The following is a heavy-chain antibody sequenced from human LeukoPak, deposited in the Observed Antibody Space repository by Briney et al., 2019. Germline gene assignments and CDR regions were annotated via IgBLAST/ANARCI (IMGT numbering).Heavy chain of an antibody. V-gene: IGHV3-48*03. J-gene: IGHJ4*02. D-gene: IGHD4-23*01. CDR3: ARDYGGSSPFDY. Sequence: GGSLRLSCAASGFTFSSYEMNWVRQAPGKGLEWVSYISSSDSTIYYADSVKGRFTISRDNAKNSVYLQMNSLRVEDTAVYYCARDYGGSSPFDYWGQGTLVTVSS. CDR1: GFTFSSYE. CDR2: ISSSDSTI.